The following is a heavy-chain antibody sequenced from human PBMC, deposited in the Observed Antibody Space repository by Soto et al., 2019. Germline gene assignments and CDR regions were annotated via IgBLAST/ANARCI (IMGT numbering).Heavy chain of an antibody. Sequence: GESLKISCHGSGYRFSDYWIHWVRQVPGKGLEWMGKIDPSDSFTTYSPSFQGRVTISIDKSINTAFLRWTGLKSSDTAMYHCANLDFTFGSVDVFDIWGQGTMVTVSS. CDR1: GYRFSDYW. J-gene: IGHJ3*02. CDR3: ANLDFTFGSVDVFDI. D-gene: IGHD3-3*01. CDR2: IDPSDSFT. V-gene: IGHV5-10-1*04.